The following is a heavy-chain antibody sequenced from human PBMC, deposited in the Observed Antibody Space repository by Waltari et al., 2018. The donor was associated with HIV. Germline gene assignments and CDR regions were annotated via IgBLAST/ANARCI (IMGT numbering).Heavy chain of an antibody. J-gene: IGHJ6*02. CDR2: LSHDGKNH. CDR1: GFTFTNYA. V-gene: IGHV3-30*01. CDR3: ARDGAWDTDGVIEYHVLDV. D-gene: IGHD6-6*01. Sequence: VQLVASGGGVVQPGKSLSLSCVASGFTFTNYAMYLVRQAPGKGPEWVAVLSHDGKNHFHADSVKGRFTISRDNSKNTVYLQMDSLRFEDTGVYYCARDGAWDTDGVIEYHVLDVWGQGITVTVSS.